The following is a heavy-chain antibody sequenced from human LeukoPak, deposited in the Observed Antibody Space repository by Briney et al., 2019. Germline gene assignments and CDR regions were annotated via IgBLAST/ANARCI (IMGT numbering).Heavy chain of an antibody. CDR2: IYSGSST. J-gene: IGHJ4*02. V-gene: IGHV3-53*01. Sequence: GGSLRLSCAASGFTVSSNYMSWVRQAPGKGLEWVSVIYSGSSTYYADSVKGRFTISRDNSKNTLYLQMNSLRAEDTAAYYCARESLGPYCGGDCSTYYFDYWGQGTLVTVSS. CDR3: ARESLGPYCGGDCSTYYFDY. D-gene: IGHD2-21*01. CDR1: GFTVSSNY.